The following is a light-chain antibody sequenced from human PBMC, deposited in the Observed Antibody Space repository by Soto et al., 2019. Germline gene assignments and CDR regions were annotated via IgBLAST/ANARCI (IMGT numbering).Light chain of an antibody. Sequence: SYELTQPSSVSVSPGQTASITCSGEKLGDKYACWYQQKPGQSPGLVIYQDNKRPSGIPERFSGSNSGNTATLTIGGTQTMDEADYYCQAWDSSTYVFGTGTTLTVL. CDR1: KLGDKY. CDR2: QDN. V-gene: IGLV3-1*01. J-gene: IGLJ1*01. CDR3: QAWDSSTYV.